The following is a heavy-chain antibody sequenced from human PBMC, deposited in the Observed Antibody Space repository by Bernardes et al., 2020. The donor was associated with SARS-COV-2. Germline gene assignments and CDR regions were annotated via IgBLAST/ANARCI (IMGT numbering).Heavy chain of an antibody. CDR1: GITFNNNA. V-gene: IGHV3-23*01. Sequence: GGSLRLSCAASGITFNNNAMGWIRRATGKGLEWVSLISASGTSTYFADSVKGRFTISRDNSKNTVYLLMNSLRAEDTAVYYCAKDGCTSTSCFDYWGQGTLVTVSS. J-gene: IGHJ4*02. D-gene: IGHD2-2*01. CDR2: ISASGTST. CDR3: AKDGCTSTSCFDY.